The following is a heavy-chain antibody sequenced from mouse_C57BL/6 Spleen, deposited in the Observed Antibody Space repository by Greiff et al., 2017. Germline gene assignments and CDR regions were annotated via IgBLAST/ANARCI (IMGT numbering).Heavy chain of an antibody. V-gene: IGHV1-26*01. CDR2: INPNNGGT. J-gene: IGHJ1*03. D-gene: IGHD2-2*01. CDR1: GYAFSSYW. CDR3: AREGVTTGDWYFDV. Sequence: VQLQQSGAELVKPGASVKISCKASGYAFSSYWMNWVKQSHGKSLEWIGDINPNNGGTSYNQKFKGKATLTVDKSSSTAYMELRSLTSEDSAVYDCAREGVTTGDWYFDVWGTGTTVTVSS.